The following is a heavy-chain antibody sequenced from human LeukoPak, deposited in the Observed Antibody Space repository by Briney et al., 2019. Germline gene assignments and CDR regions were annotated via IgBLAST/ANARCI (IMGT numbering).Heavy chain of an antibody. Sequence: PSETLSLTCTVSGGSISSYYWSWIRQPPGKGLEWIGYIYYSGSTNYNPSLKSRVTISVDTSKNQFSLKPSSVTAADTAVYYCASTDRIKDAFDIWGQGTMVTVSS. CDR2: IYYSGST. CDR3: ASTDRIKDAFDI. CDR1: GGSISSYY. J-gene: IGHJ3*02. V-gene: IGHV4-59*01. D-gene: IGHD1-14*01.